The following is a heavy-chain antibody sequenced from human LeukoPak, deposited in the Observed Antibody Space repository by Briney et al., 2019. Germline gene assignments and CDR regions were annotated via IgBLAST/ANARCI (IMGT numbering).Heavy chain of an antibody. J-gene: IGHJ5*02. V-gene: IGHV3-21*01. D-gene: IGHD6-13*01. CDR3: ARDRIAAYNWFDP. CDR2: ISSSSSYI. CDR1: GFTFSSYS. Sequence: GESLKISCAASGFTFSSYSMNWVRQAPGKGLEWVSSISSSSSYIYYADSVKGRFTISRDNAKNSLYLQMNSLRAEDTAVYYCARDRIAAYNWFDPWGQGTLVTVSS.